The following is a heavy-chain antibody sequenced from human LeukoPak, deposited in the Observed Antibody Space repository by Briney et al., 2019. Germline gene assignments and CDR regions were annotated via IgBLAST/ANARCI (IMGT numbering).Heavy chain of an antibody. Sequence: PGGSLRLSCAASGFTFSTYGMNWVRQAPGKGLEWVPGIGDSGGSTYYADSVKGRFTISRDNVKNSVYLQMDSLRAEDTAVYYCARDRDNLGYYSEYWGQGTLVTVSS. CDR3: ARDRDNLGYYSEY. V-gene: IGHV3-21*01. CDR1: GFTFSTYG. D-gene: IGHD5-24*01. CDR2: IGDSGGST. J-gene: IGHJ4*02.